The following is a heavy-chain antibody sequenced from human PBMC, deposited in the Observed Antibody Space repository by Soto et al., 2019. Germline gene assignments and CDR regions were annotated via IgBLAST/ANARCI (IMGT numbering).Heavy chain of an antibody. CDR3: ARSQYYDIAV. CDR1: GFTFSNYW. CDR2: ITNDGTTT. V-gene: IGHV3-74*01. Sequence: EVQLVESGGGLVQPGGSLRLSCAGSGFTFSNYWMHWVRQAPGKGLVWVSRITNDGTTTNYADSVKGRFTISRDNTKSTLYLQMNSLRGEDTAVYYCARSQYYDIAVWGQGTTVTVSS. D-gene: IGHD4-4*01. J-gene: IGHJ6*02.